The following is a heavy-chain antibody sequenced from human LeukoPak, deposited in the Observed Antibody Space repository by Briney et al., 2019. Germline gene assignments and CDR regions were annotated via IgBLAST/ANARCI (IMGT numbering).Heavy chain of an antibody. D-gene: IGHD6-6*01. CDR2: ISAYNGNT. CDR3: AREFSGVSSSSADYYYYMDV. J-gene: IGHJ6*03. CDR1: GYTFTSYG. V-gene: IGHV1-18*01. Sequence: GASVKVSCKASGYTFTSYGISWVRQAPGQGLEWMGWISAYNGNTNYAQKLQGRVTMTTDTSTSTAYMEPRSLRSDDTAVYYCAREFSGVSSSSADYYYYMDVWGKGTTVTVSS.